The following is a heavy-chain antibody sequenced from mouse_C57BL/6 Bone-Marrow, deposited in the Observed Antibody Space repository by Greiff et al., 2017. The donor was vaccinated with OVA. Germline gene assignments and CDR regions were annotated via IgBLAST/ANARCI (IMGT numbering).Heavy chain of an antibody. J-gene: IGHJ1*03. CDR1: GFTFTDYY. D-gene: IGHD1-1*01. Sequence: EVKLEESGGGLVQPGGSLSLSCAASGFTFTDYYMSWVRQPPGKALEWLGFIRNKANGYTTEYSASVKGRFTISRDNSQSILYLQMNALRAEDSATYYCARDSSPYYYGSSYWYFDVWGTGTTVTVSS. CDR3: ARDSSPYYYGSSYWYFDV. CDR2: IRNKANGYTT. V-gene: IGHV7-3*01.